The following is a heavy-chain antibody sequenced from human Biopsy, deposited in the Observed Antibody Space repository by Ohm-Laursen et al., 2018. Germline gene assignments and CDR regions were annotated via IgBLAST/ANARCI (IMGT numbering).Heavy chain of an antibody. Sequence: TLSLTCTVSGVSITAYYWSWIRQPPGKALECIGNIHHSGSTNYNPSLKSRLPISVDTSKNQFSLKLSSVTAADPAVDYCARRDCSGGSCHYYSYGMDVWGQGTTVTVSS. J-gene: IGHJ6*02. CDR2: IHHSGST. CDR3: ARRDCSGGSCHYYSYGMDV. CDR1: GVSITAYY. D-gene: IGHD2-15*01. V-gene: IGHV4-4*09.